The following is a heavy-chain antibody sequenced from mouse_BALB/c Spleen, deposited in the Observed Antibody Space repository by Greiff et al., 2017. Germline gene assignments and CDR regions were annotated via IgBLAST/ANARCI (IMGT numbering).Heavy chain of an antibody. D-gene: IGHD1-1*01. Sequence: VQLKQSGTVLARPGASVKMSCKASGYSFTSYWMHWVKQRPGQGLEWIGAIYPGNSDTSYNQKFKGKAKLTAVTSASTAYMELSSLTNEDSAVDYCTRSGDYYGSSYGYAMDYWGQGTSVTVSS. CDR1: GYSFTSYW. V-gene: IGHV1-5*01. CDR3: TRSGDYYGSSYGYAMDY. CDR2: IYPGNSDT. J-gene: IGHJ4*01.